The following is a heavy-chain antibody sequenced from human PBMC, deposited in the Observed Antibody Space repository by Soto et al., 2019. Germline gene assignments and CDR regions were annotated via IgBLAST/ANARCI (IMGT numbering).Heavy chain of an antibody. CDR2: ISSNGSTI. D-gene: IGHD6-13*01. J-gene: IGHJ4*02. CDR3: AYSSTPFDY. Sequence: GGSLRLSCSASGFTFSSYAMHWVRQAPGKGLEWVSNISSNGSTIYYADSVKGRFTISRDNSKNTLYLQMNSLRAEDTAVYYCAYSSTPFDYWGQGTLVTVSS. CDR1: GFTFSSYA. V-gene: IGHV3-64*04.